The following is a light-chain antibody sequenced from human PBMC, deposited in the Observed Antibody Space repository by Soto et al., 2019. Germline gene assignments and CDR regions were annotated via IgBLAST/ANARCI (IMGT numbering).Light chain of an antibody. CDR2: GAS. CDR3: HQYGRSPLIT. V-gene: IGKV3-20*01. J-gene: IGKJ5*01. CDR1: QSVSNNY. Sequence: EVVLAQSPGPRSLSPGERATLSCMSSQSVSNNYLAWYQQKPGQAPRLLIFGASTRATGTPDRFSGSGSGTDFTLTISRLDPEDFAVYYCHQYGRSPLITFGQGTRLEIK.